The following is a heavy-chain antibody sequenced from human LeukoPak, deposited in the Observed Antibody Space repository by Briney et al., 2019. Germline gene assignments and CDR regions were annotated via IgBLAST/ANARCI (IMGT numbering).Heavy chain of an antibody. CDR2: IKSKTDGGTT. D-gene: IGHD2-15*01. CDR1: GFTFSSYA. J-gene: IGHJ1*01. Sequence: PGGSLRLSCAASGFTFSSYAMHWVRRAPGKGLEWVGRIKSKTDGGTTDYAAPVKGRFTISRDDSKNTLYLQMNSLKTEDTAVYYCTTEVDCSGGSCYSAEYFQHWGQGTLVTVSS. V-gene: IGHV3-15*07. CDR3: TTEVDCSGGSCYSAEYFQH.